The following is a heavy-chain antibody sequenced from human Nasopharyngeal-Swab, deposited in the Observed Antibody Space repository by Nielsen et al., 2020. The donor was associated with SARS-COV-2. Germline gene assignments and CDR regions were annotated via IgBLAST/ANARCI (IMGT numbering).Heavy chain of an antibody. V-gene: IGHV3-23*01. CDR3: AKAGAESMPYSALDV. J-gene: IGHJ6*02. Sequence: GESLKISCAASGFTFSSYAMSWVRQAPGKGLEWVSAISGSGGSTYYADSVKGRFTISRDNSKNTLYLQMNSLRAEDTAVYYCAKAGAESMPYSALDVWGQGTTVTVSS. D-gene: IGHD2/OR15-2a*01. CDR1: GFTFSSYA. CDR2: ISGSGGST.